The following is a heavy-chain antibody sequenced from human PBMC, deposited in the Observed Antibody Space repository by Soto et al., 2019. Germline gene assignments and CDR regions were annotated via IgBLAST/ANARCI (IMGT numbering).Heavy chain of an antibody. Sequence: PGGSLRLSCAASGFTFSSYSMNWVRQAPGKGLEWVSYISSSSSTIYYADSVKGRFTISRDNAKNSLYLQMNSLRDEDTAVYYWARTDYYDRYINYYFDYWGQGTLVTVSS. J-gene: IGHJ4*02. CDR1: GFTFSSYS. CDR2: ISSSSSTI. D-gene: IGHD3-22*01. CDR3: ARTDYYDRYINYYFDY. V-gene: IGHV3-48*02.